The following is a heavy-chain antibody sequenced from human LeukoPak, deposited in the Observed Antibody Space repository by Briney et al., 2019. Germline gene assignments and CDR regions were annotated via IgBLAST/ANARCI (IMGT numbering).Heavy chain of an antibody. D-gene: IGHD3-22*01. CDR2: ISSSGSTI. CDR3: ARESSYYYDSSGYYY. V-gene: IGHV3-48*03. J-gene: IGHJ4*02. Sequence: GGSLRLSCAASGFTFSSYEMNWVRQAPGKGLEWVSYISSSGSTIYYADSVKGRFTISRDNAKNSLYLQMNSLRAEDTAVYYCARESSYYYDSSGYYYWGQGTLVTVSS. CDR1: GFTFSSYE.